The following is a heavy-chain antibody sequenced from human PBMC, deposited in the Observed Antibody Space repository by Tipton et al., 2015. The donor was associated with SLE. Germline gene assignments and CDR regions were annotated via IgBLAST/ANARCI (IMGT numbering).Heavy chain of an antibody. Sequence: LSLTCAASGFTVSSNYMSWVRQAPGKGLEWVSVIYSGGSTYYADSVKGRFTISRDNSKNTLYLQMNSLRAEDTAVYYCARDRGQYCSGGSCYSAYYGMDVWGQGTTVTVSS. CDR3: ARDRGQYCSGGSCYSAYYGMDV. D-gene: IGHD2-15*01. CDR2: IYSGGST. J-gene: IGHJ6*02. CDR1: GFTVSSNY. V-gene: IGHV3-66*01.